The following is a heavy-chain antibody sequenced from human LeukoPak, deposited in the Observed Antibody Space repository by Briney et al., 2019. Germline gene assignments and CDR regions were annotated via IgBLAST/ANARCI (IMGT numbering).Heavy chain of an antibody. CDR2: IYTTGDT. CDR1: GVSISSYY. J-gene: IGHJ4*02. Sequence: SETLSLTCTVSGVSISSYYWSWIRQPPGKGLEWIGSIYTTGDTRYNPSLKSRVTISVDTSKNQFSLKLSSVTAADTAVYYCARATPVGGVRFDYWGQGTLVTVSS. D-gene: IGHD3-16*01. CDR3: ARATPVGGVRFDY. V-gene: IGHV4-4*09.